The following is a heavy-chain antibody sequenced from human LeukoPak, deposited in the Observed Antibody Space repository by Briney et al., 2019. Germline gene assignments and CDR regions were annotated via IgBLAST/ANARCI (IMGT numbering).Heavy chain of an antibody. Sequence: GGSLRLSCAASEFTFSTYAMSWVRQAPGKGLEWVSAISGSGGSTFYAESVKGRFTISRDNSKNTLYLQMSSLRAEDTAIYYCAKRGDVLTALKYYFDSWGQGTLVTVSS. CDR1: EFTFSTYA. CDR2: ISGSGGST. D-gene: IGHD3-9*01. V-gene: IGHV3-23*01. CDR3: AKRGDVLTALKYYFDS. J-gene: IGHJ4*02.